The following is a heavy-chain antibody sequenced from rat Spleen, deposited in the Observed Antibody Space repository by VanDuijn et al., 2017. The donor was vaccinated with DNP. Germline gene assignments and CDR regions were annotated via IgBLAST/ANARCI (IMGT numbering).Heavy chain of an antibody. CDR2: IWTGGTT. V-gene: IGHV2-30*01. D-gene: IGHD1-10*01. Sequence: QVQLKESGPGLVQPSQTLSLTCTVSGFSLTSYNVHWVRQPTGKGLEWMGMIWTGGTTAYNSALKSRLTISRDTSKSQVFLKMDSLQAEDMATYYCARDLSNNYGYYSLDAWGQGASVTVSS. CDR1: GFSLTSYN. J-gene: IGHJ4*01. CDR3: ARDLSNNYGYYSLDA.